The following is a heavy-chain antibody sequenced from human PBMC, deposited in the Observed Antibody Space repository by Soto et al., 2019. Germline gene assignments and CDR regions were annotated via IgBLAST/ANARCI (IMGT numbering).Heavy chain of an antibody. CDR2: INHSGST. J-gene: IGHJ5*02. CDR1: GGSFGGYY. Sequence: SETLSLTCAVYGGSFGGYYWSWIRQPPGKGLEWIGEINHSGSTNYNPSLKSRVNISVDTSKNQFSLKLSSVTAADTAVYYCARVGIVVVPAALASNWLDPWGQGTLVTVSS. CDR3: ARVGIVVVPAALASNWLDP. D-gene: IGHD2-2*01. V-gene: IGHV4-34*01.